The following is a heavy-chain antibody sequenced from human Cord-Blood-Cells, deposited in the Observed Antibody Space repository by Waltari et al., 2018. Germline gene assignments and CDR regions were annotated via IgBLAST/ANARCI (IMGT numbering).Heavy chain of an antibody. V-gene: IGHV3-21*01. J-gene: IGHJ4*02. Sequence: EVQLVESGGGLVKPGGSLRLSCAASGFTFSSYSMNWVRPAPGKGLGWVSAMSSSSSYIYYADSVKGRFTISRDNAKNSLYLQMNSLRAEDTAVYYCARDKGAGTKDYWGQGTLVTVSS. CDR1: GFTFSSYS. D-gene: IGHD6-13*01. CDR3: ARDKGAGTKDY. CDR2: MSSSSSYI.